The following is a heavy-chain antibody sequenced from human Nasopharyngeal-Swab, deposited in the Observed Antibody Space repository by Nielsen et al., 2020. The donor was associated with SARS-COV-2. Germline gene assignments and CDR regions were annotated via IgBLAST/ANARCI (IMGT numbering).Heavy chain of an antibody. D-gene: IGHD3-10*01. V-gene: IGHV1-46*01. CDR3: ARDRYGSGSFLGY. Sequence: SVKVSCKASGYTFRGYYMHWVRQAPGQGLEWMGIINPSGGSATYAQRFQGKVTMTRDTSTSTVFMELSSLKSEDTAVYYCARDRYGSGSFLGYWGQGTLVTVSS. CDR2: INPSGGSA. CDR1: GYTFRGYY. J-gene: IGHJ4*02.